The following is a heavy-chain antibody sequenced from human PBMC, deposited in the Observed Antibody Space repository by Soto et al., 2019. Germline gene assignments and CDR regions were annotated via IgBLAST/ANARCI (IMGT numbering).Heavy chain of an antibody. J-gene: IGHJ4*02. Sequence: ASVKVSCKASGYIFTSYYIHWVRQAPGQGLEWMGWISTYNGNTKYAQKFQDRVTITRDTSASTAYMELSSLRSEDTAVYYCARDLGGWPDYWGQGTLVTVSS. CDR2: ISTYNGNT. CDR1: GYIFTSYY. V-gene: IGHV1-3*04. D-gene: IGHD6-19*01. CDR3: ARDLGGWPDY.